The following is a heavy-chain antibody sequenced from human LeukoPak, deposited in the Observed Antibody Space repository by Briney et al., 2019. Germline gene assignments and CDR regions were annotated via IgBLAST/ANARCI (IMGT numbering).Heavy chain of an antibody. CDR2: IRYDGSNK. J-gene: IGHJ4*02. CDR1: GFTFSSYG. Sequence: GGSLRLSCAASGFTFSSYGMHWVRQAPGKGLEWVAFIRYDGSNKYYADSVKGRFTISRDNSKNTLYLQMNSLRAEDTAVYYCAKNYPHSSSSLYFDYWGQGTLVTVSS. CDR3: AKNYPHSSSSLYFDY. D-gene: IGHD6-6*01. V-gene: IGHV3-30*02.